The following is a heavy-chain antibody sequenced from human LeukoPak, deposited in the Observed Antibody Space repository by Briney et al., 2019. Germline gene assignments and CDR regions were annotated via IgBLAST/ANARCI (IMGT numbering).Heavy chain of an antibody. Sequence: GGSLRLSCAASGFTFSSYRMYWVRQAPGKGLVWVSRINSDGSRTTYADSVKGRFTISRDNAKNSLYLQMNSLRAEDTAVYYCARGGVAVAVLYYFDYWGQGTLVTVSS. CDR2: INSDGSRT. D-gene: IGHD6-19*01. V-gene: IGHV3-74*01. CDR3: ARGGVAVAVLYYFDY. J-gene: IGHJ4*02. CDR1: GFTFSSYR.